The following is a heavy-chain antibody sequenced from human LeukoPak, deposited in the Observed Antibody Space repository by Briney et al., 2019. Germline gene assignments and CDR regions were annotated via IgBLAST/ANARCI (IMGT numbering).Heavy chain of an antibody. J-gene: IGHJ5*02. CDR2: ISSSSSYI. V-gene: IGHV3-21*04. Sequence: GGSLRLSCAASGFTFSSYSMNWVRQAPGKGLEWVSSISSSSSYIYYADSVKGRFTISRDNSKNTLYLQMNSLRAEDTAVYYCARDLSHRGRGDPWGQGTLVTVSS. CDR3: ARDLSHRGRGDP. CDR1: GFTFSSYS. D-gene: IGHD3-10*01.